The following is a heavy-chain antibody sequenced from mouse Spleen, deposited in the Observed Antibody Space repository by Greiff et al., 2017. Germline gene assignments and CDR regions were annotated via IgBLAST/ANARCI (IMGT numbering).Heavy chain of an antibody. CDR3: ARHWDAYYAMDY. D-gene: IGHD4-1*01. J-gene: IGHJ4*01. Sequence: VKLVESGPGLVEPAQTLSITCTISGFSLTGYGVHWVRQPPGKGLEWLVVIWSDGSTTYNSALKSRLSISKDNSKSQVFLKMNSRQTDDTAMYYCARHWDAYYAMDYWGQGTSVTVSS. V-gene: IGHV2-6-1*01. CDR2: IWSDGST. CDR1: GFSLTGYG.